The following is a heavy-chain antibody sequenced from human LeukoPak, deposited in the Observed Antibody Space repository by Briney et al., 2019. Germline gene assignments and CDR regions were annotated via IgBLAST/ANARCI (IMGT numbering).Heavy chain of an antibody. CDR2: INPNSGGT. V-gene: IGHV1-2*06. J-gene: IGHJ4*02. CDR1: GYTFTGYY. CDR3: ARVESGSGWYDY. Sequence: GASVKVSCKASGYTFTGYYMHWVRQAPGQGLEWMGRINPNSGGTNYAQKFQGRVTMTRDTSISTAYMELSRLRTDDTAVYYCARVESGSGWYDYWGQGTLATVSS. D-gene: IGHD6-19*01.